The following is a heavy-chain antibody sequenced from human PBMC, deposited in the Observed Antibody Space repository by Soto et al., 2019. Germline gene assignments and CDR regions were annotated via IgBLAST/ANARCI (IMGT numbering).Heavy chain of an antibody. CDR2: IYYSGST. J-gene: IGHJ3*02. Sequence: PSETLSLTCTVSGGSISSSSYYWGWIRQPPGKGLEWIGSIYYSGSTYYNPSLKSRVTISVDTSKNQFSLKLSSVTAADTAVYYCARPRGGGLYCTNGVCYFDAFDIWGQGTMVTVSS. CDR3: ARPRGGGLYCTNGVCYFDAFDI. V-gene: IGHV4-39*01. CDR1: GGSISSSSYY. D-gene: IGHD2-8*01.